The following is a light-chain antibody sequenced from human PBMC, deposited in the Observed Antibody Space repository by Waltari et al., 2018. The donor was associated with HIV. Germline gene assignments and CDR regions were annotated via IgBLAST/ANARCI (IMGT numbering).Light chain of an antibody. CDR2: GAS. Sequence: VMTQFPAFLSVPPGDVATLFCNASQTISTNLAWYRHSPGQAPTFLIFGASKRATAIPARFSASGSGTAFNFSISSLQSGDSAIYYCQQYNNWPGTFGQGTKVELK. J-gene: IGKJ1*01. CDR1: QTISTN. V-gene: IGKV3D-15*01. CDR3: QQYNNWPGT.